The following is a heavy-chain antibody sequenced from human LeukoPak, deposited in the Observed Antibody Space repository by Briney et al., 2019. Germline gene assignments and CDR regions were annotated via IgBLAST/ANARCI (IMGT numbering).Heavy chain of an antibody. D-gene: IGHD3-10*01. CDR2: ISGSGFTI. CDR1: GFTLSNYS. V-gene: IGHV3-48*01. J-gene: IGHJ4*02. Sequence: GGSLRLSCAVSGFTLSNYSMNWVRQAPGKGLEWISYISGSGFTIHYADSVKGRFTISRDNAKNSLYLQMNSLRAEDTAVYYCAMAFSGSGSYYTTTFDYWGQGTLVTVSS. CDR3: AMAFSGSGSYYTTTFDY.